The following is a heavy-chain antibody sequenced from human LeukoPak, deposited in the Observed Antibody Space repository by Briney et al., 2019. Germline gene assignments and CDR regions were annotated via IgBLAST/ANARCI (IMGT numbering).Heavy chain of an antibody. CDR2: IEGSSSHI. D-gene: IGHD2-21*02. V-gene: IGHV3-21*01. CDR1: GFSFSNYA. CDR3: ARGYCGGDCYGD. Sequence: SGGSLRLSCAASGFSFSNYAMNWVRQAPGKGLEWVSSIEGSSSHIYYADSVKGRFTISRDNTKSSLYLQMNSLRAEDMAVYYCARGYCGGDCYGDWGQGTLVTVSS. J-gene: IGHJ1*01.